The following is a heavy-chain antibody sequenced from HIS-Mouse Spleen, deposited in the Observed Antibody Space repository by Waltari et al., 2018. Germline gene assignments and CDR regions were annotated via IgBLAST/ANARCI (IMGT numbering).Heavy chain of an antibody. CDR3: AREIPYSSSWYDWYFDL. V-gene: IGHV4-39*07. Sequence: QLQLQESGPGLVKPSETLSLTCPVSGGSISSSSYYLGWIRQPPGKGLEWIGSIYYRGSTYYNPSLKSRVTISVDTSKNQFSLKLSSVTAADTAVYYCAREIPYSSSWYDWYFDLWGRGTLVTVSS. D-gene: IGHD6-13*01. CDR1: GGSISSSSYY. CDR2: IYYRGST. J-gene: IGHJ2*01.